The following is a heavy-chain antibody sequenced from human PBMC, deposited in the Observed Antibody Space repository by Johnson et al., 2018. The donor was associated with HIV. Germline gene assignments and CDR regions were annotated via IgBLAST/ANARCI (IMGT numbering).Heavy chain of an antibody. D-gene: IGHD3-3*01. CDR3: AKDLEGHDVFDI. J-gene: IGHJ3*02. Sequence: QVQLVETGGGLIQPGGSLRLSCAASGFTFSSYPMHWVRQAPGKGLEWVAVISYDGSNQYYADSVKGRFTISRDNSKNMLFLQMSSLRAEDTAVYYCAKDLEGHDVFDIWGQGTMVTVSS. V-gene: IGHV3-30-3*01. CDR2: ISYDGSNQ. CDR1: GFTFSSYP.